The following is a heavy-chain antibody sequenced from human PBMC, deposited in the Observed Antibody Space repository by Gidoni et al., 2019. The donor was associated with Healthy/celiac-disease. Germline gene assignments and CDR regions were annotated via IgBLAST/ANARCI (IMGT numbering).Heavy chain of an antibody. Sequence: EVQLVASVGGLVQPGGSLRLSCAASGFTVSSNYMCWGRQAPGKGLEWVSVIDSGGSTYDADSGKGRFTIYRDNSKNTMYLQMNSLRAEDKAVYYCARKDYWGQGTLVTVSS. CDR3: ARKDY. V-gene: IGHV3-66*01. CDR1: GFTVSSNY. J-gene: IGHJ4*02. CDR2: IDSGGST.